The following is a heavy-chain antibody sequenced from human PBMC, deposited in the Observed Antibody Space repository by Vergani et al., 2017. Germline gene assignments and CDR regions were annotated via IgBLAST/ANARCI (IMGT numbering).Heavy chain of an antibody. CDR1: GFTFSSYS. CDR2: ISSSSRTI. V-gene: IGHV3-48*01. Sequence: EVQLVESGGGLVQPGGSLRLSCAASGFTFSSYSMNWVRQAPGKGLEWVSFISSSSRTIYYADSVKGRFTISRDNAKNSLYRQMNSLRAEDTAVYYCARDPSTVVVRPDAFDIWGQETRVTVSS. D-gene: IGHD3-22*01. CDR3: ARDPSTVVVRPDAFDI. J-gene: IGHJ3*02.